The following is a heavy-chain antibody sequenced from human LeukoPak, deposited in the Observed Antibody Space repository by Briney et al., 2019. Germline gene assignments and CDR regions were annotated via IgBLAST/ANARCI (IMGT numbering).Heavy chain of an antibody. D-gene: IGHD3-3*01. CDR3: ARTFTILGVVIMPNWFDP. CDR2: INHSGST. Sequence: SETLSLTCAVYGGSFSGYYWSWIRQPPGKGLEWIGEINHSGSTNYNPSLKSRVTISVDTSKNQFSLKLSSVTAADTAVYYCARTFTILGVVIMPNWFDPWGQGTLVTVSS. V-gene: IGHV4-34*01. J-gene: IGHJ5*02. CDR1: GGSFSGYY.